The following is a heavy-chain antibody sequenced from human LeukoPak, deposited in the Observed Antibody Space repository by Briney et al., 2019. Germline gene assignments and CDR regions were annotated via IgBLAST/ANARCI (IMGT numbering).Heavy chain of an antibody. V-gene: IGHV3-21*01. D-gene: IGHD4-17*01. CDR2: ISTSSSYI. CDR1: GFTFSRNS. Sequence: GGSLRLSCAASGFTFSRNSMNWVRQAPGKGLEWVSSISTSSSYINYADSVKGRFTISRDNAKNSLYLQMNSLRAEDTAVYYCTRSPYGDKGWFDPWGQGTLVTVSS. J-gene: IGHJ5*02. CDR3: TRSPYGDKGWFDP.